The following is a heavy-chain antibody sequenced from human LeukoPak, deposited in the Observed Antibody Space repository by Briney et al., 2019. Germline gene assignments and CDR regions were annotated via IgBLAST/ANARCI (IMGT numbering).Heavy chain of an antibody. CDR1: GGSISSGSYY. CDR2: IYTSGST. J-gene: IGHJ4*02. V-gene: IGHV4-61*02. CDR3: ARATYYDYVWGSYHQAPTTNYFDY. D-gene: IGHD3-16*02. Sequence: PSETLSLTCTVSGGSISSGSYYWSWIRQPAGKGLEWIGRIYTSGSTNYNPSLKSRVTISVGTSKNQFSLKLSSVTAADTAVYYCARATYYDYVWGSYHQAPTTNYFDYWGQGTLVTVSS.